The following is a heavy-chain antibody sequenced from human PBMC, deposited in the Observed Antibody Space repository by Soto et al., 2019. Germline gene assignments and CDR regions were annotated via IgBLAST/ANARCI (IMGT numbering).Heavy chain of an antibody. V-gene: IGHV3-23*01. CDR1: GFTFSRDG. CDR3: AKERATTTAFDY. CDR2: ITDNGGST. Sequence: EVQLLESGGGLVQAGGSLRLSCAASGFTFSRDGMSWVRQAPGKGLEWVSLITDNGGSTYYADYVKGRFTISRDNTKNTLFLQMNSLRAEDTAVYYCAKERATTTAFDYWGQGALVTVSS. J-gene: IGHJ4*02. D-gene: IGHD1-1*01.